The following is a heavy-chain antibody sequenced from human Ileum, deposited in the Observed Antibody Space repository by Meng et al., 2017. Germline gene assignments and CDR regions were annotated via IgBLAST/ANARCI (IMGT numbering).Heavy chain of an antibody. D-gene: IGHD1-7*01. V-gene: IGHV4-4*02. CDR3: ASLRYNWNYSADY. CDR2: IYHSGST. J-gene: IGHJ4*02. Sequence: QGPVQESGPGLGKPSGIRSLTCAVSGGSTSSSNWWSWVRQPPGKGLEWIGEIYHSGSTNYNPSLKSRVTISVDKSKNQFSLKLSSVTAADTAVYYCASLRYNWNYSADYWGQGTLVTVSS. CDR1: GGSTSSSNW.